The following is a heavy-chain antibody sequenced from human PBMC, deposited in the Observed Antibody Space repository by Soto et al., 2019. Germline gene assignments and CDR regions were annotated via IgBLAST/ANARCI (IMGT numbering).Heavy chain of an antibody. J-gene: IGHJ6*02. CDR2: IYHSGST. CDR3: ARWGFGDNYGMDV. D-gene: IGHD3-10*01. Sequence: PSETLSLTCTVSGGSISSSSYYWGWIRQPPGKGLEWIGYIYHSGSTYYNPSFKSRVTISVDRSKNQFSLKLSSVTAADTAVYYCARWGFGDNYGMDVWGQGTTVTVSS. V-gene: IGHV4-39*07. CDR1: GGSISSSSYY.